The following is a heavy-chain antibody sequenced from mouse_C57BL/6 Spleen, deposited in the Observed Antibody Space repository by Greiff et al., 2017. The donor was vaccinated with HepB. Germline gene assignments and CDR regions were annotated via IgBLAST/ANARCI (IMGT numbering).Heavy chain of an antibody. D-gene: IGHD1-1*01. CDR2: IDPSDSET. J-gene: IGHJ4*01. Sequence: GAELVRPGSSVKLSCKASGYTFTSYWMHWVKQRPIQGLEWIGNIDPSDSETHYNQKFKDKATLTVDKSSSTAYMQLSSLTSEDSAVYYCARREYYYGSSSYAMDYWGQGTSVTVSS. CDR1: GYTFTSYW. V-gene: IGHV1-52*01. CDR3: ARREYYYGSSSYAMDY.